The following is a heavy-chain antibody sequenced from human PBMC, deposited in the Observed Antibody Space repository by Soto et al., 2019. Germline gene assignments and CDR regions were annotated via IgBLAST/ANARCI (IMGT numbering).Heavy chain of an antibody. D-gene: IGHD1-26*01. CDR1: GGTFSSYA. J-gene: IGHJ6*02. V-gene: IGHV1-69*06. CDR2: IIPIFGTA. CDR3: ARIEPEEGDNYYYYYGMDV. Sequence: ASVKVSCKASGGTFSSYAISWVRQAPGQGLEWMGGIIPIFGTANYAQKFQGRVTITADKSTSTAYMELSSLRSEDTAVYYCARIEPEEGDNYYYYYGMDVWGQGTTVTVSS.